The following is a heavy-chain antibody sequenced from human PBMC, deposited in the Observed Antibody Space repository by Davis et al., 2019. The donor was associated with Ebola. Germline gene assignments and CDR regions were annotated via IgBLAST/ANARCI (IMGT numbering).Heavy chain of an antibody. CDR1: GFTFSSYA. CDR3: AKDAAGLYYYYYMDV. Sequence: GESLKISCAASGFTFSSYAMSWVRQAPGKGLEWVSAISGSGGSTYYADSVKGRFTISRDNSKNTLYLQMNNLRAEDTAVYYCAKDAAGLYYYYYMDVWGKGTTVTVSS. D-gene: IGHD6-13*01. J-gene: IGHJ6*03. CDR2: ISGSGGST. V-gene: IGHV3-23*01.